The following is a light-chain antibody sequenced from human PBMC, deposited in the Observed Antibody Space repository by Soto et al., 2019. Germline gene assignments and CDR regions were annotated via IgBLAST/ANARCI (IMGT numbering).Light chain of an antibody. V-gene: IGKV1-5*01. Sequence: DIQMTQSPSTLSASVGERATITCRASQSISNLLAWYQQKPGKAPKLLMYDASRLKSGLPSRFSCSGSGTEITFTITILKPDDVASYDCQQYQSYSSRTFGQGTKVEIK. CDR1: QSISNL. CDR2: DAS. CDR3: QQYQSYSSRT. J-gene: IGKJ1*01.